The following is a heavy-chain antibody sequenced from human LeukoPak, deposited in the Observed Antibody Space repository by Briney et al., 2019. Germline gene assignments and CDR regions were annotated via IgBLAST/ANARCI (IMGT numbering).Heavy chain of an antibody. V-gene: IGHV1-2*02. Sequence: ASVKVSCKAFGYTFTTYYLHWVRQAPGQGLEWMGWINPNSGGTNYAQKFQGRVTMTRDTSISTAYMELSRLRSDDTAVYYCARRGYYYGSGSSFDYWGQGTLVTVSS. D-gene: IGHD3-10*01. CDR2: INPNSGGT. CDR1: GYTFTTYY. CDR3: ARRGYYYGSGSSFDY. J-gene: IGHJ4*02.